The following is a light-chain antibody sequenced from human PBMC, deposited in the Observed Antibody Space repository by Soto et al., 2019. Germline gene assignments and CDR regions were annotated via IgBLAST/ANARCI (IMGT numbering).Light chain of an antibody. CDR2: DVN. J-gene: IGLJ1*01. Sequence: QSVLTQPASVSGSPGQSITISCTGTSSDIGAFTFVSWYQQHPGKVPKLMIFDVNRRPSGVSDRFSGSKSGNTASLTISGLQAEDEGDYYCSSYTSSRTHVFGSGTKLTVL. CDR3: SSYTSSRTHV. CDR1: SSDIGAFTF. V-gene: IGLV2-14*03.